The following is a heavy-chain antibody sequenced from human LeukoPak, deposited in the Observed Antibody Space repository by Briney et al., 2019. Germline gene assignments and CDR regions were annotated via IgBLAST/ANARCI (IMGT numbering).Heavy chain of an antibody. D-gene: IGHD2-15*01. CDR2: IYTSGST. J-gene: IGHJ5*02. V-gene: IGHV4-4*07. CDR1: GGSISSYY. Sequence: SETLSLTCTASGGSISSYYWSWIRQPAGKGLEWIGRIYTSGSTNYNPSLKSRVTMSVDTSKNQFSLKLSSVTAADTAVYYCARGPPVGYCSGGSCYRFGWFDPWGQGTLVTVSS. CDR3: ARGPPVGYCSGGSCYRFGWFDP.